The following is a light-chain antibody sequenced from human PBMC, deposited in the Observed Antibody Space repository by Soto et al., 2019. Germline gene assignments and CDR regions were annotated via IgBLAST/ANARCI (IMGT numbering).Light chain of an antibody. CDR3: HHYGTSPLT. CDR2: GAS. CDR1: QSVSSSY. V-gene: IGKV3-20*01. Sequence: EIVLTQSPGTLSLSPGQRATLSCRASQSVSSSYLAWYQQNPGQAPRLLIYGASSRATGIPDRFSGSGSGTDFTLTISRLEPEDFAVYYCHHYGTSPLTFGQGTKVEIK. J-gene: IGKJ1*01.